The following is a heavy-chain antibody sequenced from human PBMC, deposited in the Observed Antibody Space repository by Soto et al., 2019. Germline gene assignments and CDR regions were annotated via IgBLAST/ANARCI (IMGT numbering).Heavy chain of an antibody. CDR1: GFTFSSYS. Sequence: GGSLRLSCAASGFTFSSYSMNWVRQAPGKGLEWVSYISSSSSTIYYADSVKGRFTISRDNAKNSLYLQMNSLRDEDTAVYYCAREGDVGYSYGYFDYWGQGTLVTVSS. J-gene: IGHJ4*02. CDR3: AREGDVGYSYGYFDY. V-gene: IGHV3-48*02. D-gene: IGHD5-18*01. CDR2: ISSSSSTI.